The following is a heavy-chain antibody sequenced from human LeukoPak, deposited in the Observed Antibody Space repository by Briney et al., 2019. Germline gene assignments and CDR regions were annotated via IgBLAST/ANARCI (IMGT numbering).Heavy chain of an antibody. V-gene: IGHV3-23*01. CDR3: AKAGGFPYGMDV. Sequence: GGSLRLSCAASGFTFSSHAMSWVRQAPGKGLEWVSGISISGGRTYYADSVKGRFTISRDNSKNTLYLQMNSLRAEDTAVYYCAKAGGFPYGMDVWGRGTTVTVSS. J-gene: IGHJ6*02. CDR1: GFTFSSHA. CDR2: ISISGGRT.